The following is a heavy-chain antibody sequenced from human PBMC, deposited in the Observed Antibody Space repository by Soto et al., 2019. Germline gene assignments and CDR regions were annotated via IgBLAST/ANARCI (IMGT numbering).Heavy chain of an antibody. V-gene: IGHV4-34*01. J-gene: IGHJ4*02. CDR1: GGSFSGYY. D-gene: IGHD3-22*01. Sequence: ETLSLTCAVYGGSFSGYYWSWIRQPPGKGLEWIGEINHSGSTNYNPSLKSRVTISVDTSKNQFSLKLSSVTAADTAVYYCARERGFTYYYDSSGHRERYFDYWGQGTLVTVSS. CDR3: ARERGFTYYYDSSGHRERYFDY. CDR2: INHSGST.